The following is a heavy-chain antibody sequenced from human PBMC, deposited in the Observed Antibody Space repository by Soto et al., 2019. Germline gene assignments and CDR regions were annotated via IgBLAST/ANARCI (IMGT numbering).Heavy chain of an antibody. V-gene: IGHV1-58*02. CDR2: IVVGSGNT. CDR1: GFTFTSSA. J-gene: IGHJ6*02. D-gene: IGHD4-17*01. Sequence: SVKVSCKASGFTFTSSAMQWVRQARGQRLEWIGWIVVGSGNTNYAQKFQERVTMTTDTSTSTAYMELSSLRSDDTAVYYCARADYGGNSYGMDVWGQGTTVTVSS. CDR3: ARADYGGNSYGMDV.